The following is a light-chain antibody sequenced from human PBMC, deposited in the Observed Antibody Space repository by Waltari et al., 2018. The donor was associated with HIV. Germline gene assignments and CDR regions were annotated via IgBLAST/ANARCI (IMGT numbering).Light chain of an antibody. Sequence: DIQMTQSPSSLSASVGDRVTITCRASQAIENDLGWYQQKPGKAPKRLIYAASSLQSGVPSRFSGSGSATEFSLTISSLQPEDFATYYCLQHNSYPLTFGGGTKVEIK. J-gene: IGKJ4*01. CDR1: QAIEND. CDR2: AAS. CDR3: LQHNSYPLT. V-gene: IGKV1-17*01.